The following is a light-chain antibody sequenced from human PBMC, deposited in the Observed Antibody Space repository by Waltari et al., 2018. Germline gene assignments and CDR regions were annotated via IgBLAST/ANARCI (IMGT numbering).Light chain of an antibody. CDR1: SSDLGGYSF. CDR2: DVS. CDR3: SSYTSIIPPFL. V-gene: IGLV2-14*01. Sequence: QSALTQPAPVSGSPGQSFTISCTRSSSDLGGYSFVPWYQQHPGKAPKLMIYDVSHRPSGVSNRFSGSKSGNTASLTISGLQPEDEADYYCSSYTSIIPPFLFGTGTKVTVL. J-gene: IGLJ1*01.